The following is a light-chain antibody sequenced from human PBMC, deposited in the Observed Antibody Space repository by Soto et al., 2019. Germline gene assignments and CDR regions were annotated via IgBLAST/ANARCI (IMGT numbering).Light chain of an antibody. CDR3: QEYNNWHPIT. CDR2: GAS. Sequence: EIVLTQSPGTLSLSPGERATLSCRASQSVSSSYLAWYQQKPGQAPRLLIYGASTRATGIPVRFSGSGSGTEFTLTITSLQSEDFAVYYCQEYNNWHPITFGEGTKVDIK. V-gene: IGKV3-15*01. CDR1: QSVSSSY. J-gene: IGKJ4*01.